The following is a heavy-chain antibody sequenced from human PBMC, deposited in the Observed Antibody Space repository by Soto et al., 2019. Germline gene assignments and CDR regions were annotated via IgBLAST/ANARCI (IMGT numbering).Heavy chain of an antibody. CDR2: ISSSSSTI. D-gene: IGHD6-13*01. J-gene: IGHJ5*02. V-gene: IGHV3-48*04. CDR1: GFTFSSYS. Sequence: GGSLRLSCAASGFTFSSYSMNWVRQAPGKGLEWVSYISSSSSTIYYADSVKGRFTISRDNAKNSLYLQMNSLRAEDTAVYYCATLHPLLIAAAGKPRDNWFDPWGQGTLVTVSS. CDR3: ATLHPLLIAAAGKPRDNWFDP.